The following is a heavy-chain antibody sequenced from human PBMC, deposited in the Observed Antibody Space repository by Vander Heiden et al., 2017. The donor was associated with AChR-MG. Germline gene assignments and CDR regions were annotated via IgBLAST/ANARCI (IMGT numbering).Heavy chain of an antibody. V-gene: IGHV3-53*01. CDR3: AKDSPLYDDSVTGTEMDV. D-gene: IGHD3-9*01. Sequence: EVQLVESGGGLIQPGGSLSLSCAASWFTVSSNYMSWVRQAPGKELEWVSVIYSGGSTYYADSVKGRVTISRDNSKNTLYLQMNSLRAEETAVYYCAKDSPLYDDSVTGTEMDVWCQVTTVTVSS. J-gene: IGHJ6*02. CDR1: WFTVSSNY. CDR2: IYSGGST.